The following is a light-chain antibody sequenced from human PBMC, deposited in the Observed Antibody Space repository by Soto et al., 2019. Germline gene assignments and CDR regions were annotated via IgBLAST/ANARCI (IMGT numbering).Light chain of an antibody. CDR1: HSDIGAGYG. CDR2: DTT. CDR3: QAYDYSLTASV. Sequence: QSVLTQPPSVTGAPGQRVTISCTGSHSDIGAGYGVHWYQQFPHSAPKLLIYDTTNRPSGVPDRFSGSKSGTSASLAITGLQAEDEADYYCQAYDYSLTASVFGGGTKLTVL. J-gene: IGLJ3*02. V-gene: IGLV1-40*01.